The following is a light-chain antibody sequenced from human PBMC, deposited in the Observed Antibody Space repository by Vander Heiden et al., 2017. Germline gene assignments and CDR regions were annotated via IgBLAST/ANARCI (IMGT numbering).Light chain of an antibody. CDR3: QAWDSRTVV. CDR1: NLGNKY. CDR2: QDT. V-gene: IGLV3-1*01. Sequence: SYDLTQPPSVSVSPGETATIPCSVDNLGNKYASWYQQKPGQSPVVVMYQDTKRPSGIPERFSGSNSGNTATLTISGTQAMDEADYYCQAWDSRTVVFGGGTKLTVL. J-gene: IGLJ2*01.